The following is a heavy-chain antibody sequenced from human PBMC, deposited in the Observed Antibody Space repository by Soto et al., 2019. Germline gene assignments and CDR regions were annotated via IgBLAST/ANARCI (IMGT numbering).Heavy chain of an antibody. D-gene: IGHD3-22*01. V-gene: IGHV4-59*01. CDR1: GGAFSGYY. Sequence: SENLSLTCAVYGGAFSGYYWTCIRQPPEKGQEKIVYIYYSGSTNYNPSLKSRVTISVDTSKYQFSLKLSSVTAADTAVYYCARNYYDSSGYWGIDYWGQGTLVTVSS. CDR2: IYYSGST. CDR3: ARNYYDSSGYWGIDY. J-gene: IGHJ4*02.